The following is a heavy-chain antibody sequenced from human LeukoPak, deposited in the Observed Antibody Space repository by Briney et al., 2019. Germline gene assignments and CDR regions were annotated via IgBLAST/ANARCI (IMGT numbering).Heavy chain of an antibody. CDR3: ARDVLDDSSGYHSHYYYYMDV. Sequence: ASVKVSCKASGGTFSSYTISWVRQAPGQGLEWMGRIIPILGIANYAQKFQGRVTITADKSTSTAYMELSSLRSEDTAVYYCARDVLDDSSGYHSHYYYYMDVWGKGTTVTVSS. V-gene: IGHV1-69*04. CDR1: GGTFSSYT. J-gene: IGHJ6*03. D-gene: IGHD3-22*01. CDR2: IIPILGIA.